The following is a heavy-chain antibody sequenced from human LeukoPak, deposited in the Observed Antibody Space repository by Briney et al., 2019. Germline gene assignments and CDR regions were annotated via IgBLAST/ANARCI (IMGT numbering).Heavy chain of an antibody. Sequence: PGRSLRLSCAASGFTFDDYAMHWVRQAPGKGLEWVSGISWNSGSIGYADSVKGRLTISRDNAKNSLYLQMNSLRAEDTALYYCAKVGRIAADWGQGTLVTVSS. CDR2: ISWNSGSI. V-gene: IGHV3-9*01. CDR1: GFTFDDYA. J-gene: IGHJ4*02. CDR3: AKVGRIAAD. D-gene: IGHD6-13*01.